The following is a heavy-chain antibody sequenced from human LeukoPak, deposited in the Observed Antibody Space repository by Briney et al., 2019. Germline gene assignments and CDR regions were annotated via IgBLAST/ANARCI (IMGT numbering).Heavy chain of an antibody. D-gene: IGHD1-26*01. V-gene: IGHV1-2*02. CDR2: INPNSGGT. J-gene: IGHJ3*02. CDR3: ARGKWELPGGDAFDI. Sequence: ASVKVSCKASGYTFTGYYMHWVRQAPGQGLEWMGWINPNSGGTNYAQKFQGRVTMTRDTSISTAYMELRSLRSDDTAVYYCARGKWELPGGDAFDIWGQGTMVTVSS. CDR1: GYTFTGYY.